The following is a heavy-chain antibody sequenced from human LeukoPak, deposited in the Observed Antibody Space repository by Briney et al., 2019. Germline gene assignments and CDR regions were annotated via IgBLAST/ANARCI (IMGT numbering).Heavy chain of an antibody. CDR1: GGSVSSGSYY. Sequence: KPSETLSLTCTVSGGSVSSGSYYWSWIRQPPGKGLEWIGYIYYSGSTNYNPSLKSRVTISVDTSKNQFSLKLSSVTAADTAVYYCARVPSITIFGAVTPYYFDYWGQGTLVTVSS. J-gene: IGHJ4*02. V-gene: IGHV4-61*01. CDR2: IYYSGST. CDR3: ARVPSITIFGAVTPYYFDY. D-gene: IGHD3-3*01.